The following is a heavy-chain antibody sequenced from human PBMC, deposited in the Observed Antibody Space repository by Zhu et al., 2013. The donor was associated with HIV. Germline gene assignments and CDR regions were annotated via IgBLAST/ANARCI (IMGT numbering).Heavy chain of an antibody. V-gene: IGHV1-18*01. CDR3: ARDRLERCAFDI. Sequence: QVQLVQSGAELRKPGASVKISCTAGGFHFTGQYVHWVRQVPGQGLEWMGWISAYNGNTNYAQKLQGRVTMTTDTSTSTAYMELRSLRSDDTAVYYCARDRLERCAFDIWGQGTMVTVSS. CDR2: ISAYNGNT. D-gene: IGHD1-1*01. J-gene: IGHJ3*02. CDR1: GFHFTGQY.